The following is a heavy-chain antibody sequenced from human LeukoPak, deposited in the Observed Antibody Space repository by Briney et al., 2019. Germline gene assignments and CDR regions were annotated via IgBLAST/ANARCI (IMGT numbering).Heavy chain of an antibody. J-gene: IGHJ4*02. CDR2: IIPIFGTA. D-gene: IGHD2-15*01. CDR3: GRKAGDCGGGSCYSIDY. Sequence: SVKVSCKASGYTFTSYGISWVRQAPGQGLEWMGGIIPIFGTANYAQKFQGRVTITTDESTTTAYMEVSSLRSEDTAVYYCGRKAGDCGGGSCYSIDYWGQGTLVTVSS. V-gene: IGHV1-69*05. CDR1: GYTFTSYG.